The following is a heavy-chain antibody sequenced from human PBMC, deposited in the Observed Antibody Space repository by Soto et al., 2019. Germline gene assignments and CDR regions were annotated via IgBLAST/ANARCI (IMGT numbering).Heavy chain of an antibody. CDR3: ARDLSIAVAGNDYYYYGMDV. CDR2: IYYSGST. D-gene: IGHD6-19*01. V-gene: IGHV4-59*01. J-gene: IGHJ6*02. Sequence: SETLSLTCTVSGGSISSYYWSCIRQPPGKGLEWIGYIYYSGSTNYNPSLKSRVTISVDTSKNQFSLKLSSVTAADTAVYYCARDLSIAVAGNDYYYYGMDVWGQGTTVTVSS. CDR1: GGSISSYY.